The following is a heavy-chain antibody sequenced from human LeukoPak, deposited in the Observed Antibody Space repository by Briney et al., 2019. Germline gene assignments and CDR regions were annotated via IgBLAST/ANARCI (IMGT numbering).Heavy chain of an antibody. CDR2: INPNSGGT. J-gene: IGHJ3*02. D-gene: IGHD6-13*01. CDR1: GYTFTGYY. Sequence: ASVKVSCKASGYTFTGYYMHWVRQAPGQGLEWMGWINPNSGGTNYAQKFQGRVTMTRDTSISTAYMELSRLRSDDTAVYYCARDMDPYSSSNDAFDIWGQGTMVTVSS. CDR3: ARDMDPYSSSNDAFDI. V-gene: IGHV1-2*02.